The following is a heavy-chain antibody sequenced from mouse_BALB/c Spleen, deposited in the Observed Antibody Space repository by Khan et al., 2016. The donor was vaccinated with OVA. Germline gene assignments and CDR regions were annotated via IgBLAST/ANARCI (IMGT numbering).Heavy chain of an antibody. CDR3: ALLSPYWYFDV. J-gene: IGHJ1*01. CDR2: ISCYNGAT. V-gene: IGHV1S34*01. Sequence: LVKTGASVKISCKASGYSFTGYYMHWVKQSHGKSLEWIGYISCYNGATSYNRKFKGKATFTVDTSSSTAYMQFNSLTSEDSAVYYCALLSPYWYFDVWGAGTTVTVSS. D-gene: IGHD1-1*01. CDR1: GYSFTGYY.